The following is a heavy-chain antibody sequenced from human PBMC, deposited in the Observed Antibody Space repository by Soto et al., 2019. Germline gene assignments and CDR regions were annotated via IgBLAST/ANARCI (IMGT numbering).Heavy chain of an antibody. J-gene: IGHJ4*02. CDR3: TTNRGEWYYFDY. CDR2: IKRKNDGGTS. D-gene: IGHD3-16*01. Sequence: GGSLRLSCAASGFTFSNAWMSWVRQAPGKGLEWVGRIKRKNDGGTSDYAAPVKGRFTISRDDSKNTLYLQVNSLKTEDTAVYYCTTNRGEWYYFDYWGQGTLVNVSS. V-gene: IGHV3-15*01. CDR1: GFTFSNAW.